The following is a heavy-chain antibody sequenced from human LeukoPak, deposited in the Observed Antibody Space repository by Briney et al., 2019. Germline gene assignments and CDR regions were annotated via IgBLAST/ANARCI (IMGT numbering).Heavy chain of an antibody. D-gene: IGHD3-22*01. Sequence: PGGSLRLSCAASGFTFSSYAMSWVRQAPGKGLEWVSAISGSGGSTYYADSVKGRFTISRDNSKNTLYLQMNSLRAEDTAVYYCAKDPRITMIDRGYFDYWGQGTLVTVSS. J-gene: IGHJ4*02. V-gene: IGHV3-23*01. CDR2: ISGSGGST. CDR1: GFTFSSYA. CDR3: AKDPRITMIDRGYFDY.